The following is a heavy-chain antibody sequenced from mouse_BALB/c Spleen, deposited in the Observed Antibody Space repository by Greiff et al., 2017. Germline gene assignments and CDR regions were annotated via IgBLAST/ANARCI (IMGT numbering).Heavy chain of an antibody. J-gene: IGHJ2*01. CDR2: IWAGGST. CDR1: GFSLTSYG. V-gene: IGHV2-9*02. CDR3: ARDRYYGSSGDYFDY. Sequence: VQGVESGPGLVAPSQSLSITCTVSGFSLTSYGVHWVRQPPGKGLEWLGVIWAGGSTNYNSALMSRLSISKDNSKGQVFLKMNSLQTDDTAMYYCARDRYYGSSGDYFDYWGQGTTLTVSS. D-gene: IGHD1-1*01.